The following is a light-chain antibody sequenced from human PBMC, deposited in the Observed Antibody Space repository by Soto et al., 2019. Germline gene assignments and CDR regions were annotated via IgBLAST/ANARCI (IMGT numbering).Light chain of an antibody. CDR1: QTISNW. CDR2: DAS. Sequence: DIQMTQSPSTLSASVGDRVTITCRASQTISNWLAWYQQKPGKAPKLLIYDASSLHSGVPSRFSGSGSGTEFTLTISSLQPDDFATYYCQQYISYSYTFGQGTKLEL. J-gene: IGKJ2*01. V-gene: IGKV1-5*01. CDR3: QQYISYSYT.